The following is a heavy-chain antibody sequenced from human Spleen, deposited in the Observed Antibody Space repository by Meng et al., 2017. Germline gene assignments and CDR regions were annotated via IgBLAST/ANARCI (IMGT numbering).Heavy chain of an antibody. CDR2: IEPSRPS. CDR3: ARGRSHRSNSSLRKYYYDS. D-gene: IGHD6-13*01. J-gene: IGHJ4*02. Sequence: QVRLEQWGAGLLKPSETLSLSCAVYDGSFTKYYWSWIRQISGKGLEWIGEIEPSRPSNYNPSLKGRVTISVPASENQVSLKITTVTAADSGLYFCARGRSHRSNSSLRKYYYDSWGQGTLVTVSS. V-gene: IGHV4-34*01. CDR1: DGSFTKYY.